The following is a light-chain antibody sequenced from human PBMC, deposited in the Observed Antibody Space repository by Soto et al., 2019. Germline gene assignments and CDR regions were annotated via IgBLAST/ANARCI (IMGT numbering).Light chain of an antibody. Sequence: QSVLTQAPSVSAAPGQKVTISCSGSSSNIGGNSVSWYQQLPGTAPKLLIYDDNKRPSGIPDRFSGSKSGTSATLGITGFQTGDEADYYCGSWDSSLSADGFGTGTKVTVL. CDR3: GSWDSSLSADG. CDR1: SSNIGGNS. J-gene: IGLJ1*01. CDR2: DDN. V-gene: IGLV1-51*01.